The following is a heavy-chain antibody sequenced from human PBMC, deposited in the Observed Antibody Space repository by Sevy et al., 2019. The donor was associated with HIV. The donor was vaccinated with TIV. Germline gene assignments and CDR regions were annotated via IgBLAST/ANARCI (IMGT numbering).Heavy chain of an antibody. CDR1: GYTFTSYG. Sequence: ASVKVSCKASGYTFTSYGISWVRQAPGQGLEWMGWISAYNGNTNYAQKLQGRVTMTTDTSTSTAYMELRGLRSDDTAVYYCARLFAIAAAGPRNYYYYGMDVWGQGTTVTVSS. D-gene: IGHD6-13*01. J-gene: IGHJ6*02. V-gene: IGHV1-18*01. CDR3: ARLFAIAAAGPRNYYYYGMDV. CDR2: ISAYNGNT.